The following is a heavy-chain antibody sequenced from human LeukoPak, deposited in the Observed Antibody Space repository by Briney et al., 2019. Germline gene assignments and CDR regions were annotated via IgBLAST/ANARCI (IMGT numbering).Heavy chain of an antibody. CDR3: GGGFCRGTAFTFFDY. Sequence: EASVKVSCKASGYMFTGYYMHWVRQAPGQGLEWVGWINPNSGGTNYAQKFQGRVTMTRDTSISTAYMEMSSLRSDATAVYYCGGGFCRGTAFTFFDYWGEEPWSPSPQ. CDR1: GYMFTGYY. J-gene: IGHJ4*01. CDR2: INPNSGGT. D-gene: IGHD2-15*01. V-gene: IGHV1-2*02.